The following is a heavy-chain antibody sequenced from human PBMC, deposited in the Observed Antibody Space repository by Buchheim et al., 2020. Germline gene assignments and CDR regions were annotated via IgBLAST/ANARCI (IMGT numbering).Heavy chain of an antibody. CDR1: GFTFSSYA. CDR3: AKISLTTAQFDY. V-gene: IGHV3-23*01. J-gene: IGHJ4*02. Sequence: EVQLLESGGGLVQPGGSLRLSCAASGFTFSSYAMGWVRQAPGKGLEWVSSISASGGSAYNADSVKGRFTISRDNSKNMLYLQMNSLRADDTAVYYCAKISLTTAQFDYWGQGSL. D-gene: IGHD4-17*01. CDR2: ISASGGSA.